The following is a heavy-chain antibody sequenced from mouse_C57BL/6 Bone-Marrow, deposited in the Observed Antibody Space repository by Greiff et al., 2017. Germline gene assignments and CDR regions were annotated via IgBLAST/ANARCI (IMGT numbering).Heavy chain of an antibody. V-gene: IGHV1-72*01. CDR3: AREEDLLLQRYFDY. Sequence: QVQLQQPGAELVKPGASVKLSCKASGYTFTSYWMPWVKQRPGRGLEWIGRIDPNSGGTKYNEKFKSKATLTVDKPSSTAYMQLSSLTSEDSAVYDCAREEDLLLQRYFDYWGQGTTLTVSS. CDR2: IDPNSGGT. J-gene: IGHJ2*01. D-gene: IGHD1-1*01. CDR1: GYTFTSYW.